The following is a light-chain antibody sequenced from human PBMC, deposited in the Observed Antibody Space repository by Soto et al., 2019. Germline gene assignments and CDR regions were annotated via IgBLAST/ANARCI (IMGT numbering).Light chain of an antibody. CDR2: GGS. V-gene: IGKV3-20*01. CDR3: QQYSSSRT. J-gene: IGKJ1*01. CDR1: QSVRSNH. Sequence: DNVFTQSPGTLSLYPGERATLSCRATQSVRSNHLAWYQQKPGQAPSLLIYGGSSRATGIPVRFSGSGSETDFTLTIASLEPEDFAVYYCQQYSSSRTFGQGTKVDIK.